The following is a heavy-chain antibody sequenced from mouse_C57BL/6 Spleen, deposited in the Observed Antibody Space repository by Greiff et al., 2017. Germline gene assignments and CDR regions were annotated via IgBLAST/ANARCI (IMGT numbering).Heavy chain of an antibody. Sequence: QVQLQQPGAELVKPGASVKLSCKASGYTFTSYWMHWVKQRPGQGLEWIGMIHPNSGSTNYNEKFKSKATLTVDKSSSTAYMQRSSLTSEDSAGYYCARGDGSSYFDYWGQGTTLTVSS. CDR2: IHPNSGST. V-gene: IGHV1-64*01. D-gene: IGHD1-1*01. CDR1: GYTFTSYW. CDR3: ARGDGSSYFDY. J-gene: IGHJ2*01.